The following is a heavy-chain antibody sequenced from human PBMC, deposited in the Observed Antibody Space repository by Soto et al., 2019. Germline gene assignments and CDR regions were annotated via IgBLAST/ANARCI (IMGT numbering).Heavy chain of an antibody. J-gene: IGHJ4*02. V-gene: IGHV6-1*01. D-gene: IGHD1-1*01. CDR1: GDSVSSGSAA. CDR3: VRDGPTTHCYLDY. Sequence: SQTLSLTCAIYGDSVSSGSAAWNWISQSPSRDLEWLGRTYFRSRWSTEYAVSVRSRITITADTSKNQFSLQLNSVTPDYTAVYYFVRDGPTTHCYLDYWGQGTPVTVSS. CDR2: TYFRSRWST.